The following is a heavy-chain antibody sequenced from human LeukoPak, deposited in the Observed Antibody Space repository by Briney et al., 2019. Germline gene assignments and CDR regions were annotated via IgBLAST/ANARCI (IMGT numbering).Heavy chain of an antibody. CDR3: ARRIRFDAFDI. Sequence: SETLSLTCTVSGASISSFYWSWIRQPPGKGLEWIGSIYHSGSTYYNPSLKSRVTISVDTSKNQFSLKLSSVTAADTAVYYCARRIRFDAFDIWGQGTMVAVSS. V-gene: IGHV4-38-2*02. D-gene: IGHD2-15*01. CDR1: GASISSFY. CDR2: IYHSGST. J-gene: IGHJ3*02.